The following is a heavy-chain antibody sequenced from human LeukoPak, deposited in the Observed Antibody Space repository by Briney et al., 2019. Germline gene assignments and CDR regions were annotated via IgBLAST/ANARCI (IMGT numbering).Heavy chain of an antibody. V-gene: IGHV3-23*01. J-gene: IGHJ4*03. CDR2: INNSGYST. Sequence: PGGSLRLSCEASGFTFSTYAMSWVRQAPGGGLEWVSTINNSGYSTYYADSVKGRFTISRDNSKNTLYLQMNSLRAEDKAVYYCARPVAGRSYFEYWGQGTLVAVSS. D-gene: IGHD6-19*01. CDR1: GFTFSTYA. CDR3: ARPVAGRSYFEY.